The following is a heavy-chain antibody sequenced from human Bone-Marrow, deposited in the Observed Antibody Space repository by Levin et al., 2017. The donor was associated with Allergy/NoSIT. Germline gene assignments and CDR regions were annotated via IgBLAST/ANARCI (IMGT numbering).Heavy chain of an antibody. J-gene: IGHJ6*02. Sequence: GESLKISCAASGFTFSSYAMSWVRQAPGKGLEWVSAISGSGGSTYYADSVKGRFTISRDNSKNTLYLQMNSLRAEDTAVYYCAKEGRVLRFLEWLLGRSYYYYGMDGWGQGTTVTVSS. V-gene: IGHV3-23*01. CDR2: ISGSGGST. CDR3: AKEGRVLRFLEWLLGRSYYYYGMDG. D-gene: IGHD3-3*01. CDR1: GFTFSSYA.